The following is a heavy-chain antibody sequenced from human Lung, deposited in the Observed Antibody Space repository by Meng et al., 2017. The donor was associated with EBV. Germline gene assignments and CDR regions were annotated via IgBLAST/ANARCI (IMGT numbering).Heavy chain of an antibody. J-gene: IGHJ4*02. CDR2: IYWDDDK. CDR3: AHSLFSSGSYCFDY. D-gene: IGHD6-19*01. CDR1: EFSLNTTGVG. V-gene: IGHV2-5*02. Sequence: IPLTESGPTLVKPTQTHTLNCTFFEFSLNTTGVGVGWIRQPPGKDLEWLALIYWDDDKRYSPSLMSRLTITKDTSKNQVVLTMTNMDPVDTATYYCAHSLFSSGSYCFDYWGQGTLVTVSS.